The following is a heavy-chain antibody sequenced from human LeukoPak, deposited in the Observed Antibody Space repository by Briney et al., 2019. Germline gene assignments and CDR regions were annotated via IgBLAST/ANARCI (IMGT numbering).Heavy chain of an antibody. Sequence: SETLSLTCDVSGYSISGAYYWGWIRQPPGKGLEWIGTIYYSGSTYYNPSLKSRVAISVDTSKSQFSLKLNSVTAADTADYYCARQLSGKYLQYFDYWGRGTLVTVSS. D-gene: IGHD1-26*01. V-gene: IGHV4-38-2*01. CDR1: GYSISGAYY. J-gene: IGHJ4*02. CDR2: IYYSGST. CDR3: ARQLSGKYLQYFDY.